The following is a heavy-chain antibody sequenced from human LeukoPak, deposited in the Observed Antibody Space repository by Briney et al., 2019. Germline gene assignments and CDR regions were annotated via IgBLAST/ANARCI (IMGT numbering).Heavy chain of an antibody. J-gene: IGHJ4*02. V-gene: IGHV4-30-2*01. CDR1: GGSISSTSYY. D-gene: IGHD2-2*01. CDR2: IYHSGST. CDR3: ARGGYCSSTSCQLFDY. Sequence: PSETLSLTCIVSGGSISSTSYYWSWIRQPPGKGLEWIGYIYHSGSTYYNPSLKRRVTISVDRSNNQFSLKLSSVTAADTAVYYCARGGYCSSTSCQLFDYWGQGTLVTVSS.